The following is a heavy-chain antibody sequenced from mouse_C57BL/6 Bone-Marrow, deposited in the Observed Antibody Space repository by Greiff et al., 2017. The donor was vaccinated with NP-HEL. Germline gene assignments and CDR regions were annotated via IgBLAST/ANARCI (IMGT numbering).Heavy chain of an antibody. CDR2: IDPSDSYT. J-gene: IGHJ2*01. Sequence: QVQLQQPGAELVKPGASVKLSCKASGYTFTSYWMQWVKQRPGQGLEWIGEIDPSDSYTNYNQKFKGKATLTVDTSSSTAYMQLSSLTSEDSAVYYCAREGIYYGYLYFDYWGQGTTLTVSS. V-gene: IGHV1-50*01. CDR3: AREGIYYGYLYFDY. CDR1: GYTFTSYW. D-gene: IGHD2-2*01.